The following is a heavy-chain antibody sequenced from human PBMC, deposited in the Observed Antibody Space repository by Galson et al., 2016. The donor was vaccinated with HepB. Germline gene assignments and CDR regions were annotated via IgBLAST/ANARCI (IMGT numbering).Heavy chain of an antibody. D-gene: IGHD3-9*01. CDR3: AKDSYRLVIMSLVDV. J-gene: IGHJ6*02. CDR1: GFTFSDYY. Sequence: SLRLSCAGSGFTFSDYYMTWIRQAPGKGPEWLSYISSGSSVIYYADSVKGRFTISRDNAMNSLYLQMNSLRGEDTAVYYCAKDSYRLVIMSLVDVWGQGTTVTVSS. V-gene: IGHV3-11*04. CDR2: ISSGSSVI.